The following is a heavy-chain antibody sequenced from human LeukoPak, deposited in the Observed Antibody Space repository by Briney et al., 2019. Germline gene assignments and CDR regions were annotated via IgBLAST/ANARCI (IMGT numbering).Heavy chain of an antibody. CDR1: GFSFTSYA. Sequence: PGGCLGLSCAASGFSFTSYAMSWVRQAPGEGLGWVSAISGSGGSTYYADSVKGRVTISRENYKNTLYLQINSLRAEDPAVYYHASLASGRYEGYWGQGTLVTVSS. V-gene: IGHV3-23*01. CDR2: ISGSGGST. CDR3: ASLASGRYEGY. J-gene: IGHJ4*02. D-gene: IGHD6-19*01.